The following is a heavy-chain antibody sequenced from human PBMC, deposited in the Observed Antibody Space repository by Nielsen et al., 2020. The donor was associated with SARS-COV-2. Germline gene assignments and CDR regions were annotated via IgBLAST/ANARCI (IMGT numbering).Heavy chain of an antibody. V-gene: IGHV3-73*01. D-gene: IGHD5-12*01. CDR1: GFTFSDSS. J-gene: IGHJ3*02. CDR2: IRSKANDYAT. Sequence: GESLKISCAASGFTFSDSSMHWVRQASGKGLEWLGRIRSKANDYATDYPASVKGRFIISRDDSKNTAYLLMNGLKIDDTAVYYCTRVNPTSGSWFDAFDIWGQGTLVTVSS. CDR3: TRVNPTSGSWFDAFDI.